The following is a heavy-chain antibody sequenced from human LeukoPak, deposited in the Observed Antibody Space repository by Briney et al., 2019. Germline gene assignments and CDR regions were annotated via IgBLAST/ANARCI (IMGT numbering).Heavy chain of an antibody. CDR2: FCSSSSYT. D-gene: IGHD2-2*01. J-gene: IGHJ5*02. CDR1: GFTFSDYY. CDR3: ARSPRYCSSTSCQGGNWFDP. Sequence: NSGGSLRLSCAASGFTFSDYYMSWIRQAPGKGLEWVSYFCSSSSYTNYADSVKGRFTISRDNAKNSLYLQMNSLRAEDTAVYYCARSPRYCSSTSCQGGNWFDPWGQGTLVTVSS. V-gene: IGHV3-11*03.